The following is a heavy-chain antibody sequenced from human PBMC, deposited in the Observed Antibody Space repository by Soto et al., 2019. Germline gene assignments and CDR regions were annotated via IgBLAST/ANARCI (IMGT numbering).Heavy chain of an antibody. Sequence: QVQLVQSGAEVKKPGSSVKVSCKASGGTFSSYAISWVRQAPVQGLEWIGGSITIFGTANYAQKFQGRVTITADDSTSRAYMELSSLRSEDTAVYYCARDRGKWELLRGGDNYYGMDFWGQGTTVTVSS. V-gene: IGHV1-69*01. CDR3: ARDRGKWELLRGGDNYYGMDF. J-gene: IGHJ6*02. CDR2: SITIFGTA. CDR1: GGTFSSYA. D-gene: IGHD1-26*01.